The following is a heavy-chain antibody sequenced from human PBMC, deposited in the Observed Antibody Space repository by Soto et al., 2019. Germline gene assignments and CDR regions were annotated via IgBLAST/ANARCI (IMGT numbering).Heavy chain of an antibody. D-gene: IGHD6-19*01. CDR1: GFTFSSSG. CDR3: ANSLRGYYYMDV. J-gene: IGHJ6*03. CDR2: ISDDGSNK. V-gene: IGHV3-30*18. Sequence: GGSLRLSCAASGFTFSSSGMHWVRQAPGKGLEWVAVISDDGSNKYYADSVKGRFTISRDNSKNTLYLQMNSLRAEDTAVYYCANSLRGYYYMDVWGKGTTVTVSS.